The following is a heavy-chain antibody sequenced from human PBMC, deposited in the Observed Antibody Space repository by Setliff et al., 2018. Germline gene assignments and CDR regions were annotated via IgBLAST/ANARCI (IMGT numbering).Heavy chain of an antibody. CDR3: ARDLGHGGESDY. Sequence: PSETLSLTCTVSGGSISSYWWSWIRQPAGKGLEWIGSIYTSGSTNYNPSLKSRLTISRDTSKNQVSLKLNYVTATDTSVYYCARDLGHGGESDYWGQGILVTVSS. D-gene: IGHD2-21*01. CDR2: IYTSGST. J-gene: IGHJ4*02. CDR1: GGSISSYW. V-gene: IGHV4-4*07.